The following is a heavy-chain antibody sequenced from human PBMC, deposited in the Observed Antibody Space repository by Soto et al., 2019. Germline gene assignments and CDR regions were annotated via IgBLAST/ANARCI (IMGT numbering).Heavy chain of an antibody. CDR3: AFNAGIVVVPAPPAFDI. D-gene: IGHD2-2*01. V-gene: IGHV4-34*01. CDR2: INHSGST. Sequence: QVQLQQWGAGLLKPSETLSLTCAVYGGSFSGYYWSWIRQPPGKGLEWIGEINHSGSTNYNPSLKSRVTISVDTSKNQFSLKLSSVTAADTAVYYCAFNAGIVVVPAPPAFDIWGQGTMVTVSS. CDR1: GGSFSGYY. J-gene: IGHJ3*02.